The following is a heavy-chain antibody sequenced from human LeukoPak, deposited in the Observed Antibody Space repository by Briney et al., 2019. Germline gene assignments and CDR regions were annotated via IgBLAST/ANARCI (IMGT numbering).Heavy chain of an antibody. CDR3: ARQLLHEVTTNNYFDY. D-gene: IGHD4-17*01. V-gene: IGHV4-34*01. J-gene: IGHJ4*02. CDR2: INHSGST. Sequence: KTSETPSLTCAVYGGFFSGYYWSWIRQPPGKGLEWIGEINHSGSTNYNPSLKSRVTISVDTSKNQFSLKLSSVTAADTAVYYCARQLLHEVTTNNYFDYWGQGTLVTVSS. CDR1: GGFFSGYY.